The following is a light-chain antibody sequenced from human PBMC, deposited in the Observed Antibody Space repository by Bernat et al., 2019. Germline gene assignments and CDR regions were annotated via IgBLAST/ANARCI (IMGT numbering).Light chain of an antibody. V-gene: IGKV3-11*01. CDR1: QSVSSY. CDR2: DAS. Sequence: EIVLTQSPATLSLSPGERATLSCRASQSVSSYLAWYQQKPGQAPRRLIYDASNRATGTPASFSGSGSGTDFTPTISSLETEDFEGYYCQQRSNWPPITFGQGTRLEIK. CDR3: QQRSNWPPIT. J-gene: IGKJ5*01.